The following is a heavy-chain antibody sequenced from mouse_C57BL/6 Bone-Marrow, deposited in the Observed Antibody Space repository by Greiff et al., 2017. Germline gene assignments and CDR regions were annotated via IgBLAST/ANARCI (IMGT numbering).Heavy chain of an antibody. CDR3: TTWAYDYGSSYVYFDY. Sequence: VQLQQSGAELVRPGASVKLSCTASGFNINDDYMHWVKQRPEQGLEWLGWIDPENGDTEYASKLQGQATITADTTSNTTYLPLSSLTSEDTAVYYCTTWAYDYGSSYVYFDYWGQGTTLTVSS. V-gene: IGHV14-4*01. CDR1: GFNINDDY. J-gene: IGHJ2*01. D-gene: IGHD1-1*01. CDR2: IDPENGDT.